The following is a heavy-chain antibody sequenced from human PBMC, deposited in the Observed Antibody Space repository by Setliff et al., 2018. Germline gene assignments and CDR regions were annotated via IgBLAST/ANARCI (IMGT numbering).Heavy chain of an antibody. CDR1: GGSLSSGSQY. J-gene: IGHJ6*03. D-gene: IGHD3-16*01. V-gene: IGHV4-39*07. CDR2: IYYSGGT. Sequence: PSETLSLTCSVLGGSLSSGSQYWAWIRQPPGKGLEWIGYIYYSGGTYYNPSLKSRVTISVDTSKNQFSLKLSSVTAADTAVYFCARDWRGETVNLGYMDVWGKGATVTVSS. CDR3: ARDWRGETVNLGYMDV.